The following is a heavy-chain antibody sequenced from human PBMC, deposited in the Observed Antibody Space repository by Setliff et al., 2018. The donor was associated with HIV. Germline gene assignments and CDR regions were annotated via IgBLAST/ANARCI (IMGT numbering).Heavy chain of an antibody. CDR2: IRSKAYGGTT. V-gene: IGHV3-49*04. J-gene: IGHJ4*02. CDR1: GFTLGDYA. CDR3: VSWQSWIGY. Sequence: PGGSLRLSCTASGFTLGDYAMSWVRQAPGKGREWVGFIRSKAYGGTTEYAASVKVRFTISRDDSENSMYLEMNSLRSEDTALYYFVSWQSWIGYWGQGTLVTVSS.